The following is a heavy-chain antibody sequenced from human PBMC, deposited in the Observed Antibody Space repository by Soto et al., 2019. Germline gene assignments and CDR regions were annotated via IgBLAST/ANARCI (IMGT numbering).Heavy chain of an antibody. Sequence: QVLLVESGGGLVKPGGSLRLSCDASGLAFNDDYMTWIRQAPGKGLEWVSYISDAGGTIYYADSVKGRFTISRDNSRKSLHLQMDNLRVEDTAVYYCARYNWHCGDYFDPWGQGTLVTVSS. CDR2: ISDAGGTI. CDR1: GLAFNDDY. CDR3: ARYNWHCGDYFDP. V-gene: IGHV3-11*01. D-gene: IGHD1-1*01. J-gene: IGHJ5*02.